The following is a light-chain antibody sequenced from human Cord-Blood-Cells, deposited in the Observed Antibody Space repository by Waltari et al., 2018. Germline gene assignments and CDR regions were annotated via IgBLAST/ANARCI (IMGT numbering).Light chain of an antibody. J-gene: IGLJ2*01. Sequence: QSALTQPASVSGSPGQSITISCTGTSSDVGSYNLVSWYQQHPGKAPKLMIYEGSKRPSGVSNRFSGSNSGHPASLTISWLQAEDEADYYCCSYAGSRVFVGGTKLTVL. V-gene: IGLV2-23*01. CDR1: SSDVGSYNL. CDR2: EGS. CDR3: CSYAGSRV.